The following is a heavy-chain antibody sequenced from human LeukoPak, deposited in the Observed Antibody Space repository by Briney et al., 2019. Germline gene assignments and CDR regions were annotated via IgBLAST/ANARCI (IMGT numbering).Heavy chain of an antibody. V-gene: IGHV3-48*03. J-gene: IGHJ4*02. CDR1: EFTFSSYE. CDR3: VRDFDY. CDR2: IGSTGRTI. Sequence: GGSLRLSCAASEFTFSSYEMNWVRQAPGKGLEWVSYIGSTGRTIYYADSVKGRFTISRDNAKNSLYLQMNSLRAEDTAVYHCVRDFDYWGQGTLVTVSS.